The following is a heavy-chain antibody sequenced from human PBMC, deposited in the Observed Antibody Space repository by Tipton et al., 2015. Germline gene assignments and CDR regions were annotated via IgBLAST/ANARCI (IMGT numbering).Heavy chain of an antibody. V-gene: IGHV4-38-2*02. CDR2: ISHSGNT. D-gene: IGHD2-15*01. CDR1: AYSISSDYY. Sequence: TLSLICAVSAYSISSDYYWGWIRQPPGKGLEWIGSISHSGNTYYNPSLKSRVTMSRDTSKNQFSLKLTSVTAADTAVYYCARDYGYCSGGSCYNPSYFDYWGQGTLVTVSS. J-gene: IGHJ4*02. CDR3: ARDYGYCSGGSCYNPSYFDY.